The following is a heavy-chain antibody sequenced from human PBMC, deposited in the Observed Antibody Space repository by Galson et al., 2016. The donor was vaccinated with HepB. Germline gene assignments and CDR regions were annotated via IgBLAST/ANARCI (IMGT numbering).Heavy chain of an antibody. J-gene: IGHJ4*02. CDR3: ARRGPDSGSDF. Sequence: QSGAEVKEPGESLRISCQTSGYTFSSLWIAWVRQMPGKGLEWMGVIFPGDSDTLYSPSFRGPVIISADRDMNTTYLHWTTLEASDTAMYYCARRGPDSGSDFWGQGTQVTVSS. CDR1: GYTFSSLW. CDR2: IFPGDSDT. V-gene: IGHV5-51*01. D-gene: IGHD3-22*01.